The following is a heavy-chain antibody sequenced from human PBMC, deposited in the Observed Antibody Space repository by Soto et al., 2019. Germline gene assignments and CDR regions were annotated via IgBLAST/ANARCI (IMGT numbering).Heavy chain of an antibody. Sequence: QVQLQQWGAGLLKPSETLSLTCAVYGGSFSGYYWSWIRQPPGKGLEWIGEINHSGSTNYNPSLKIRVTISVDTSKNQFSLKLSSVTAADTAVYYCARGYPKPTYYYDSSGYYYGYWGQGTLVTVSS. CDR3: ARGYPKPTYYYDSSGYYYGY. V-gene: IGHV4-34*01. CDR1: GGSFSGYY. D-gene: IGHD3-22*01. J-gene: IGHJ4*02. CDR2: INHSGST.